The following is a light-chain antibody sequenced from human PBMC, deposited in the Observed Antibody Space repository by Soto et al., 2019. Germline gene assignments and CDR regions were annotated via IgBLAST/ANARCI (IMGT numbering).Light chain of an antibody. V-gene: IGLV1-47*02. CDR1: SSNIGSNY. J-gene: IGLJ3*02. CDR2: TNN. Sequence: QLVLTQPPSASGTPGQRVTISCSGSSSNIGSNYVYWYQQLPGTAPKLLIYTNNQRPSGVPDRFSGSKSGTSASLAISGLRSEDEADYYCAAWDGSLSGRVFGGGTKVTVL. CDR3: AAWDGSLSGRV.